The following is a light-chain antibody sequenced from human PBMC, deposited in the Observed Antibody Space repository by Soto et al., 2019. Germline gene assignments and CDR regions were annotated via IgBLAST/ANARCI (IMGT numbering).Light chain of an antibody. CDR1: QSVSSY. V-gene: IGKV3-11*01. CDR2: DAS. CDR3: QQRSNWPPT. J-gene: IGKJ2*01. Sequence: EIVLTQSPATLSLSPGERATLSCRASQSVSSYLAWYQQKPGQAPRLLIYDASNRATGIPARFSGSGSGTDFTLTISSLEPEDFEVYYCQQRSNWPPTFGKGT.